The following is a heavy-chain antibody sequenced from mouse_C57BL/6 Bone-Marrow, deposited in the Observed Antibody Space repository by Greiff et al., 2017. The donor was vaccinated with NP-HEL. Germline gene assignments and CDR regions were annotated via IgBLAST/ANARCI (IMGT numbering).Heavy chain of an antibody. CDR2: IDPSDSYT. J-gene: IGHJ2*01. CDR1: GYTFTSSW. V-gene: IGHV1-69*01. CDR3: ARPSYYYGSILFDY. D-gene: IGHD1-1*01. Sequence: QVQLQQPGAELVMPGASVKLSCKASGYTFTSSWMHWVKQRPGQGLEWIGEIDPSDSYTNYNQKFKGKSTLTVDKSSSTAYMQLSSLTSEDSAVYYCARPSYYYGSILFDYWGQGTTLTVSS.